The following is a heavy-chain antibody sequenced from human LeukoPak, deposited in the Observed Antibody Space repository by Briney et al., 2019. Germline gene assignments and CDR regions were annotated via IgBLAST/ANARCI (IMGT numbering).Heavy chain of an antibody. CDR1: GFTFSSYW. CDR2: INSDGSST. CDR3: ARVMGSYATDY. J-gene: IGHJ4*02. D-gene: IGHD3-16*01. V-gene: IGHV3-74*01. Sequence: GGSLRLSCAASGFTFSSYWMHWVRQTPGRGLVWVSRINSDGSSTSYADSVKGRFTISRDDAKSSLYLQMNSLRAEDTAVYYCARVMGSYATDYWGQGTLVTVSS.